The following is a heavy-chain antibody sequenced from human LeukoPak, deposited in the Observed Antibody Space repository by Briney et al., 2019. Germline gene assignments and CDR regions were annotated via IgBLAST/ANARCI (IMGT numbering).Heavy chain of an antibody. CDR3: ARVGGGVPD. J-gene: IGHJ4*02. CDR2: ISYDGSNK. CDR1: GFTFSSYA. V-gene: IGHV3-30-3*01. Sequence: GGSLRLSCAASGFTFSSYAMHWVRQAPGKGLEWVAVISYDGSNKYYADSVKGRFTISRDNSKNTLYLQMNSLRAEDTAVYYCARVGGGVPDWGQGTLVTVSS. D-gene: IGHD3-10*01.